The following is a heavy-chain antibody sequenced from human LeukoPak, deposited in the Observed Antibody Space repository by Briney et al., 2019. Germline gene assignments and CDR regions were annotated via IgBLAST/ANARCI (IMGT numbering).Heavy chain of an antibody. J-gene: IGHJ4*02. Sequence: SGGSLRLSCAASGFTFTSYAMSWVRQVPGKGLEWVSAVSTSGGSTYYADSVRGRFSISRDNSKNTLYLQMNSLRVEDTAVYYRAKGQELDDGVFDSWGQGTLVTVSS. CDR1: GFTFTSYA. D-gene: IGHD1-1*01. CDR2: VSTSGGST. V-gene: IGHV3-23*01. CDR3: AKGQELDDGVFDS.